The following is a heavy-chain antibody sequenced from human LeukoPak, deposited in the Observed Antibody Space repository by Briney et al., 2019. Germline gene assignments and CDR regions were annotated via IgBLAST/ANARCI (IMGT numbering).Heavy chain of an antibody. CDR2: IIPIFGTA. D-gene: IGHD2-2*01. CDR3: ARARLVVPAAMLEYYMDV. V-gene: IGHV1-69*05. J-gene: IGHJ6*03. Sequence: SVKVSCKASGGTFSSYAISWVRQAPGQGPEWMGGIIPIFGTANYAQKFQGRVTITTDESTSTAYMELSSLRSEDTAVYYCARARLVVPAAMLEYYMDVWGKGTTVTVSS. CDR1: GGTFSSYA.